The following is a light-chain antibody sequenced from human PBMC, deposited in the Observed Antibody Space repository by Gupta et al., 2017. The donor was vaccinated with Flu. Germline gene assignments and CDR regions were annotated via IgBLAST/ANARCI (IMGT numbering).Light chain of an antibody. J-gene: IGKJ3*01. CDR2: AAS. CDR3: QQSDSTPPGF. Sequence: DIQMTQSPSSLSASVGDRVTITCRASQSISSYLNWYQQKPGKAPKLLIYAASSLQSGVPSRFSGSGSGTDFTLTISSLQPEDFATYYCQQSDSTPPGFFGHGTKVDIK. V-gene: IGKV1-39*01. CDR1: QSISSY.